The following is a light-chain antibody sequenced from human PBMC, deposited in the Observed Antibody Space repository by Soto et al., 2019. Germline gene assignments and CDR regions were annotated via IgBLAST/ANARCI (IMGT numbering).Light chain of an antibody. V-gene: IGKV1-5*01. CDR2: DAS. CDR3: QQYNNYPRT. Sequence: DIQMTQSPSTLSASVVDRFTITFLASESIRTWLAWYQHKPGKAPKFLIYDASSLESGVPSRFSGSGSGTEFTLTISNLQPDDFATYFCQQYNNYPRTFGQGTKVDIK. CDR1: ESIRTW. J-gene: IGKJ1*01.